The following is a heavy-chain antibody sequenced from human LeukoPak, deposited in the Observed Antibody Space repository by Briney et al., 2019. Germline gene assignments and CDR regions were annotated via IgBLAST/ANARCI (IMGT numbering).Heavy chain of an antibody. V-gene: IGHV1-8*01. D-gene: IGHD3-9*01. J-gene: IGHJ6*02. CDR2: MNPNSGNT. CDR3: ARGYSPYYDILTGYFYLSKYYYYYYGMDV. Sequence: GASVKVSCKASGYTFTSYDINWVRQATGQGLEWMGWMNPNSGNTGYAQKFQGRVTMTRNTSISTAHMELSSLRSEDTAVYYCARGYSPYYDILTGYFYLSKYYYYYYGMDVWGQGTTVTVSS. CDR1: GYTFTSYD.